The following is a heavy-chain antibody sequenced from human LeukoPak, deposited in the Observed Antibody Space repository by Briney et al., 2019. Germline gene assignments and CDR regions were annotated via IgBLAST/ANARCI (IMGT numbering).Heavy chain of an antibody. Sequence: GGSLRLSCAASGFTFRTFAMTWVRQAPGQGLEWVSSISDSGGNTYYADSVKGRFTISRDNSKNTLYLQMNSLRAEDTAVHYCARHSGSFYALFDYWGQGTLVTVSS. CDR3: ARHSGSFYALFDY. CDR1: GFTFRTFA. CDR2: ISDSGGNT. J-gene: IGHJ4*02. D-gene: IGHD1-26*01. V-gene: IGHV3-23*01.